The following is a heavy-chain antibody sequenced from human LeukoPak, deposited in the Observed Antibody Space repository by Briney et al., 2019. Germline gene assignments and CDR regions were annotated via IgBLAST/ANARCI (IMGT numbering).Heavy chain of an antibody. Sequence: GGPVSLSCSASGFTFSRPVMSWVRQPPGKGLEWLSAISGSGGSTYYAETVKRRFTISRDHSKNTLYLQMNSLRAEGTAVYQCAKDLLWFGDVGAYWGQGTLVTASS. CDR2: ISGSGGST. V-gene: IGHV3-23*01. CDR1: GFTFSRPV. D-gene: IGHD3-10*01. J-gene: IGHJ4*02. CDR3: AKDLLWFGDVGAY.